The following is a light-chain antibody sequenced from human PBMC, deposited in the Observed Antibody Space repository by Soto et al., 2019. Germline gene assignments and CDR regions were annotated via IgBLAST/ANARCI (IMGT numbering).Light chain of an antibody. V-gene: IGLV2-14*01. CDR2: EVS. Sequence: QSVLTQPASVSGSPGQSITISCTGTSSDVGFYNFVSWYQQHPGKAPKLMIYEVSNRPSGVSNRFSGSRSGNTVSLTISGLQAEDEADYYCQSYDSTLSARYVFGTGTKVTVL. CDR1: SSDVGFYNF. J-gene: IGLJ1*01. CDR3: QSYDSTLSARYV.